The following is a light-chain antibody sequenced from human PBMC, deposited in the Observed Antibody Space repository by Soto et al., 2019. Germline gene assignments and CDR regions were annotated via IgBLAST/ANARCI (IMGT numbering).Light chain of an antibody. CDR1: QSVTSNY. CDR2: AAS. V-gene: IGKV3-20*01. J-gene: IGKJ1*01. Sequence: EVVLTQSPGTVSLSPGERATRSCRASQSVTSNYLAWYQQKPGQAPRLLIYAASSRATGIPDRFSGSGSGTDFTLSISRLEPEDFAVYYCQQYGSSVTWTFGQGTKVEIK. CDR3: QQYGSSVTWT.